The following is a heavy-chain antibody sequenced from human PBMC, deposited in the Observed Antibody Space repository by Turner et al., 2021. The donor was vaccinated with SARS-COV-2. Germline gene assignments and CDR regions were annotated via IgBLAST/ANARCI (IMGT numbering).Heavy chain of an antibody. Sequence: QVQLVQSGAEMKKPGASVKVSGKVSGYTLTEIFIHWVRQAPGKGLEAIGGFDPEDRETNYPREFQGRVTMTEDSSTDKAYMELSSLSSDDTAVYYCATDPLGWAGYDYWGQGTLVTVSS. J-gene: IGHJ4*02. CDR2: FDPEDRET. CDR3: ATDPLGWAGYDY. CDR1: GYTLTEIF. D-gene: IGHD6-25*01. V-gene: IGHV1-24*01.